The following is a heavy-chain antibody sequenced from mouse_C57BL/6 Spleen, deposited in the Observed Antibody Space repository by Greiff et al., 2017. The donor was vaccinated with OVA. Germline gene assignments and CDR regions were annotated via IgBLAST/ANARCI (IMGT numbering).Heavy chain of an antibody. CDR1: GYTFTDYE. D-gene: IGHD1-1*01. J-gene: IGHJ2*01. Sequence: VKLVESGAELVRPGASVTLSCKASGYTFTDYEMHWVKQTPVHGLEWIGAIDPETGGTAYNQKFKGKAILTADKSSSTAYMELRSLTSEDSAVYYCTRGSSYLYFDYWGQGTTLTVSS. CDR3: TRGSSYLYFDY. CDR2: IDPETGGT. V-gene: IGHV1-15*01.